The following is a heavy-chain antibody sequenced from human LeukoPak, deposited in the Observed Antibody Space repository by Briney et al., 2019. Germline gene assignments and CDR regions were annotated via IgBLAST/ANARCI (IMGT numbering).Heavy chain of an antibody. D-gene: IGHD6-13*01. CDR2: IYYSGKT. CDR1: GDSISTSNSY. V-gene: IGHV4-39*01. CDR3: ARNLIPEQLVLNF. J-gene: IGHJ4*02. Sequence: PSETLSLTCTVSGDSISTSNSYWGWIRQPPGTGREWIGSIYYSGKTYYNASLKSRVTISVDTSKNQFTLKLTSVTAADTAVYYCARNLIPEQLVLNFWGPGALVTVSS.